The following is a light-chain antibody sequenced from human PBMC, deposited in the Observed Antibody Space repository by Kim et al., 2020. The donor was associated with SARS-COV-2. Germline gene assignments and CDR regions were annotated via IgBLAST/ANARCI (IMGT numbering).Light chain of an antibody. Sequence: GQRVTISCSGGSSNIGGNTFNWYRQLPGPAPKLLIHSNSQRHSGVPDRFSGSKSDTSASLAISGPQSEDEAAYYCASWDDRLNAYVFGSGTKVTVL. V-gene: IGLV1-44*01. CDR2: SNS. CDR3: ASWDDRLNAYV. J-gene: IGLJ1*01. CDR1: SSNIGGNT.